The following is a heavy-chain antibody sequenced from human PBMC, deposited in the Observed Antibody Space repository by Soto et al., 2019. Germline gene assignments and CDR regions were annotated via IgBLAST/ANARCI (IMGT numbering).Heavy chain of an antibody. J-gene: IGHJ6*02. CDR3: ARGRGIAARAYYYGMDV. CDR1: GGTFSSYA. CDR2: IIPIFGTA. Sequence: SVKVSCKASGGTFSSYAISWVRQAPGQGLEWMGGIIPIFGTANYAQKFQGRVTITADESTSTAYMELSSLRSEDTAVYYCARGRGIAARAYYYGMDVWAQGTTVTVSS. V-gene: IGHV1-69*13. D-gene: IGHD6-6*01.